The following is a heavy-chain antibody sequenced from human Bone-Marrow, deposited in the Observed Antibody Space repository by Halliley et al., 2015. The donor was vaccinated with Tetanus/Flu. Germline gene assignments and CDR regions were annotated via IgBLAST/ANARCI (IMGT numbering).Heavy chain of an antibody. Sequence: SLRLSCAASGFTISNYGIHWVRQAPGKGLEYVSAISRNGDRTYCGDSVEGRFTISRDNSKNTVYLQMGSLRPEDMAVYYCARAYHYDTSGYYYDSWGQGTLVTVSS. CDR3: ARAYHYDTSGYYYDS. CDR1: GFTISNYG. J-gene: IGHJ5*01. CDR2: ISRNGDRT. V-gene: IGHV3-64*02. D-gene: IGHD3-22*01.